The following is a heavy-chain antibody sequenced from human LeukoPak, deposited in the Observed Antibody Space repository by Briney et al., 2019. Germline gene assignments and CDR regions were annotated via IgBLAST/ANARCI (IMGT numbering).Heavy chain of an antibody. Sequence: SETLSLTCTVSGGSISSYYWSWIRQPPGKGLEWIGYIYYSGSTNYNPSLKSRVTISVDTSKNQFSLKLSSVTAADTAVYYCARAPGRYYDRSGYYYGWYFDLWGRGTLVTVSS. J-gene: IGHJ2*01. D-gene: IGHD3-22*01. V-gene: IGHV4-59*13. CDR3: ARAPGRYYDRSGYYYGWYFDL. CDR1: GGSISSYY. CDR2: IYYSGST.